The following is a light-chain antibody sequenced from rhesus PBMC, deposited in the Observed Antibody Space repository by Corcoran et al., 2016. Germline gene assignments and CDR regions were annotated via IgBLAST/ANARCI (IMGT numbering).Light chain of an antibody. CDR1: LSVSSS. V-gene: IGKV3-42*03. CDR3: QQYTDWPQYN. J-gene: IGKJ2*01. CDR2: VAS. Sequence: EIVMTQSPATLSLSPGERATLSCRASLSVSSSLAWYQQKPGQAPRLLIYVASRRATGIADRVSGRGAGTEVTLTSSRREPEDFAVYYCQQYTDWPQYNFGQGTKVEIK.